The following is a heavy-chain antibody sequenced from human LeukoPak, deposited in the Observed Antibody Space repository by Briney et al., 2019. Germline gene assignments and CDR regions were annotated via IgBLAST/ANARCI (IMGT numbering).Heavy chain of an antibody. D-gene: IGHD6-19*01. Sequence: GWSLRLSCVGSAFTFSKYWMNWVRQAPAKGREWVADIKEDGSQIYYVDSVRGRFTISRDNAKNSVDLQMNSRRAEDTAVYSCAGSSGWLFDYWGQGSLVGVSS. J-gene: IGHJ4*02. CDR1: AFTFSKYW. CDR3: AGSSGWLFDY. V-gene: IGHV3-7*01. CDR2: IKEDGSQI.